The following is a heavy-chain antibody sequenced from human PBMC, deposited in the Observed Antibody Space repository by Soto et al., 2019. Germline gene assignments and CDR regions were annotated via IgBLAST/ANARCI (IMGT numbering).Heavy chain of an antibody. J-gene: IGHJ5*02. CDR1: GDSVSSATYY. CDR2: IYYSGIT. CDR3: ATDRRTATKHNWLDP. D-gene: IGHD1-1*01. V-gene: IGHV4-61*01. Sequence: QVQLQESGPGLVKPSETLSLTCTVSGDSVSSATYYWSWILQPPGKALEWIGSIYYSGITNYNPSLRIRVLMSLDTSKNQFYVNLSFLTAADPAVYYCATDRRTATKHNWLDPWGHGTLVTVSS.